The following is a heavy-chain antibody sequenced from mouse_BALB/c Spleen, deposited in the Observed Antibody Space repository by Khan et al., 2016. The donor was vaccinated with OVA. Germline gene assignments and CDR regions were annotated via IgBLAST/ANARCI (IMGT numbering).Heavy chain of an antibody. J-gene: IGHJ2*01. CDR2: IDPPNGNT. V-gene: IGHV14-3*02. CDR1: GLNIKDTY. CDR3: ARTSRK. Sequence: VRLQQSGAELVKPGATVKLSCTASGLNIKDTYTPWLKQRPEQGLEWNGRIDPPNGNTKYYPKIQGKPTITADTSSNTAYLQLISLTSEDTSVYYCARTSRKWGQGTTLTVSS.